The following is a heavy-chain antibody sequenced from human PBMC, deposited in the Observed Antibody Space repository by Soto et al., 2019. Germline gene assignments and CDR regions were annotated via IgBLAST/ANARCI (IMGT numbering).Heavy chain of an antibody. Sequence: QVRLQESGPGLGKPSGTLSLTCAVSGGSISGSISSSDWWSWVRQPPGKGLEWIGQIYHTGRSNYNPSLRSRVTISVDKSKNQLSLKLTSVTAADTAVYYCARVGYCSGGSCYPVYYGMDVWGQGTTVTVSS. CDR2: IYHTGRS. V-gene: IGHV4-4*02. J-gene: IGHJ6*02. CDR3: ARVGYCSGGSCYPVYYGMDV. CDR1: GGSISGSISSSDW. D-gene: IGHD2-15*01.